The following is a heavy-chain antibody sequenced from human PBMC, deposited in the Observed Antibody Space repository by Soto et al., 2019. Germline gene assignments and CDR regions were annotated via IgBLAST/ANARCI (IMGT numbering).Heavy chain of an antibody. CDR2: ISYDGSNK. Sequence: GGSLRLSCAASGFTFSSYGMHWVRQAPGKGLEWVAVISYDGSNKYYADSVKGRFTISRDNSKNTLYLQMNSLRAEDTAVYYCAKDLVGSAYGMDVWGQGTTVTVSS. V-gene: IGHV3-30*18. D-gene: IGHD3-9*01. CDR1: GFTFSSYG. CDR3: AKDLVGSAYGMDV. J-gene: IGHJ6*02.